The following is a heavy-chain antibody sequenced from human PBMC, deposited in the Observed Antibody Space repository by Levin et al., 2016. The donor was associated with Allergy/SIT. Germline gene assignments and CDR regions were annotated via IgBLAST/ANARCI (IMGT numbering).Heavy chain of an antibody. D-gene: IGHD3-3*01. CDR3: ARVFGGVTIFGVVEPYYMDV. V-gene: IGHV4-30-4*01. J-gene: IGHJ6*03. CDR2: IYYSGST. Sequence: SETLSLTCTVSGGSISSGDYYWSWIRQPPGKGLEWIGYIYYSGSTYYNPSLKSRVTISVDTSKNQFSLKLSSVTAADTAVYYCARVFGGVTIFGVVEPYYMDVWGKGTTVTVSS. CDR1: GGSISSGDYY.